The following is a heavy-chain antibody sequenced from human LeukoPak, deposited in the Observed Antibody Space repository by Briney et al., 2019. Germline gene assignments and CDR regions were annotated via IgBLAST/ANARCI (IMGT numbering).Heavy chain of an antibody. D-gene: IGHD5-18*01. CDR1: GGSISSSNYY. J-gene: IGHJ4*02. CDR3: ARSRYSYGSI. V-gene: IGHV4-39*01. CDR2: IYYGGST. Sequence: SETLSLTCTVSGGSISSSNYYWGWIRQPPGKGLEWIGSIYYGGSTYYNPSLKSRVTISVDTSKNQFSLKLSSVTAADTAVYYCARSRYSYGSIWGQGTLVTVSS.